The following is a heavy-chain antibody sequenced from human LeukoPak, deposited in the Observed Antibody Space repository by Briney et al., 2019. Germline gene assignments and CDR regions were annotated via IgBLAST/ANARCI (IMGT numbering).Heavy chain of an antibody. CDR2: IYPGDSHT. CDR1: GYSFTSYW. V-gene: IGHV5-51*01. D-gene: IGHD3-22*01. CDR3: ARLRLRYYDSSGYSYYFDY. J-gene: IGHJ4*02. Sequence: GESLQISCKGSGYSFTSYWIGWVRQVPGKGLEWMGIIYPGDSHTRYGPSFQGQFPISPDKSISTAYLQWSSLKASDTAMYYCARLRLRYYDSSGYSYYFDYWGQGTLVTVSS.